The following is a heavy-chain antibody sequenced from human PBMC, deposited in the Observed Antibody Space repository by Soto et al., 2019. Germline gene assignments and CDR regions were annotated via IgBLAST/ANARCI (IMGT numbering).Heavy chain of an antibody. V-gene: IGHV3-21*01. CDR1: GFTFSNYY. CDR3: ASGADSYGYCLDY. D-gene: IGHD5-18*01. CDR2: ISTGSSYI. Sequence: EVQLVESGGGLVKPGGSLRLSCAASGFTFSNYYMNWVRQAPGKGLEWVSSISTGSSYIYYADSVKGRFTISRDNAKNSLYLQMNSLRVEDTAVYYCASGADSYGYCLDYWGQGTLVTVSS. J-gene: IGHJ4*02.